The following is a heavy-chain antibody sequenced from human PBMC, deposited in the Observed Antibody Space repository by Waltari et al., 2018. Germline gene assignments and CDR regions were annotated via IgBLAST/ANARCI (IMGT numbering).Heavy chain of an antibody. D-gene: IGHD7-27*01. CDR3: ATGGWGFYLDN. J-gene: IGHJ4*02. CDR2: ISSTGTYT. Sequence: VQLVESGGGLVKPGGSLRLSCASSGFTFSSYSINWVRQAPGKGLEWISSISSTGTYTHYADSVKGRFTISRDNAKNSLYLQMNSLRAEDTGVYWCATGGWGFYLDNWGQGTLVTFSS. V-gene: IGHV3-21*01. CDR1: GFTFSSYS.